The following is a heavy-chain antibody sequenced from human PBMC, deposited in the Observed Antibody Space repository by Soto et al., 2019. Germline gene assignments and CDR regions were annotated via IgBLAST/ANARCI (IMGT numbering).Heavy chain of an antibody. CDR1: GYSFTSYW. V-gene: IGHV5-51*01. J-gene: IGHJ3*02. CDR3: ARLKDSSGYYYAVEPTHAFDI. CDR2: IYPGDSDT. D-gene: IGHD3-22*01. Sequence: PGESLKISCKGSGYSFTSYWIGWVRQMPGKGLEWMGIIYPGDSDTRYSPSFQGQVTISADKSISTAYLQWSSLKASDTAMYYCARLKDSSGYYYAVEPTHAFDIWGQGTMVTVSS.